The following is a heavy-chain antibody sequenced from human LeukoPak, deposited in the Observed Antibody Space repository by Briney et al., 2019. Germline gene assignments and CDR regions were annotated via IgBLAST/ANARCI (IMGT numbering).Heavy chain of an antibody. CDR1: GGSISSYC. CDR3: AREEGASFLNWFDP. CDR2: IYTSGST. D-gene: IGHD3-16*02. Sequence: SETLSLTCTVSGGSISSYCWSWIRQPAGKGLEWIGRIYTSGSTNYNPSLKSRVTMSVDTSKNQFSLKLSSVTAADTAVYYCAREEGASFLNWFDPWGQGTLVTVSS. J-gene: IGHJ5*02. V-gene: IGHV4-4*07.